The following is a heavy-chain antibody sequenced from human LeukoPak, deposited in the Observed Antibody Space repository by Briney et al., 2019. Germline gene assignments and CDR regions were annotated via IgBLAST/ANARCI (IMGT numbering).Heavy chain of an antibody. V-gene: IGHV4-31*03. CDR1: GGSISSGGNY. Sequence: SETLSLTCTVSGGSISSGGNYWSWIRQHPGKGLEWIGYIYYSGSTYYNPSLKSRVTISVDTSKNQFSLKLSSVTAADTAVYYCASSRSSTSFDYWGQGTVVTVSS. J-gene: IGHJ4*02. D-gene: IGHD2-2*01. CDR2: IYYSGST. CDR3: ASSRSSTSFDY.